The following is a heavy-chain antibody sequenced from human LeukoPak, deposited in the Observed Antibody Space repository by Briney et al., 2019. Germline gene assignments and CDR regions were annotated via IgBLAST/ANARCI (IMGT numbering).Heavy chain of an antibody. J-gene: IGHJ4*02. Sequence: SETLSLTCTVSGGSISSGGYYWSWIRQHPGKGLEWIGYIYYSGSTYYNPSLKSRVTISVDTSKNQFSLKLSSVTAADTAVYYCAREGSNHLLWRGTFDYWGQGTLVTVSS. CDR1: GGSISSGGYY. D-gene: IGHD2-2*01. V-gene: IGHV4-31*03. CDR3: AREGSNHLLWRGTFDY. CDR2: IYYSGST.